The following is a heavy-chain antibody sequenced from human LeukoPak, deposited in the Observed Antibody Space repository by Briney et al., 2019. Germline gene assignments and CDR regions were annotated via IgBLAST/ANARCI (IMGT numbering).Heavy chain of an antibody. V-gene: IGHV1-58*02. CDR2: IVVGSGNT. J-gene: IGHJ4*02. CDR1: GFTFTSSA. CDR3: AALSSTAAAGAFDY. D-gene: IGHD6-13*01. Sequence: GASVKVSCKASGFTFTSSAMQWVRQARGQRLEWIGWIVVGSGNTNYAQKFQERVTITRDMSTSTAYMELSSLRSEDTAVYYCAALSSTAAAGAFDYWGQGTLVTVSS.